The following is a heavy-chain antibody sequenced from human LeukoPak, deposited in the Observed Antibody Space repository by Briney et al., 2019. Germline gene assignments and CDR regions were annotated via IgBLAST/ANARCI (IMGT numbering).Heavy chain of an antibody. V-gene: IGHV3-21*01. D-gene: IGHD6-13*01. Sequence: GGSLRLSCAASGFTFSIYSMNWVRQAPGKGLEWVSSISSSSSYIYYADSVKGRFTISRDNAKNSLYLQMNSLRAEDTAVYYCARDTDSSSWFDYWGQGTLVTVSS. J-gene: IGHJ4*02. CDR3: ARDTDSSSWFDY. CDR2: ISSSSSYI. CDR1: GFTFSIYS.